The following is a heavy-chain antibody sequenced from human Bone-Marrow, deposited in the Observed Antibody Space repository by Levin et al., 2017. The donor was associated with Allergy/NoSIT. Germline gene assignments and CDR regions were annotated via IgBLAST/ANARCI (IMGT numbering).Heavy chain of an antibody. CDR3: VKGAGTYIYYVMDV. J-gene: IGHJ6*02. CDR1: GFTFENCA. CDR2: ITWNSGSL. Sequence: SLKISCAASGFTFENCAMHWVRQVPGKGLEWVSSITWNSGSLVYADSVKGRFTISRDNAKNSVYLQMNSLRPEDSALYYCVKGAGTYIYYVMDVWGQGTTVTVSS. D-gene: IGHD1-26*01. V-gene: IGHV3-9*01.